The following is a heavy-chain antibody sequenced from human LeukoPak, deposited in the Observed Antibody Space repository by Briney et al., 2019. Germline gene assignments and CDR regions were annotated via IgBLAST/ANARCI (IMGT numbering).Heavy chain of an antibody. J-gene: IGHJ5*02. CDR3: ASQSFAKFDP. CDR1: GFTFSSKW. Sequence: GGSLRLSCAASGFTFSSKWMSWVRQAPGKGLEWVGNIQPDGSEGYPVDSVKGRFTISRDNARNSLFLQMNSLRVEETAVYYCASQSFAKFDPWGQGTLVIVSS. D-gene: IGHD3-16*01. CDR2: IQPDGSEG. V-gene: IGHV3-7*01.